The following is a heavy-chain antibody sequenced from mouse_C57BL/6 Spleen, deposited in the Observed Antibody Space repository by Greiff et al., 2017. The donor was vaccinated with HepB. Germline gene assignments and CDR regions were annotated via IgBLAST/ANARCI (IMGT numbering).Heavy chain of an antibody. CDR1: GFSLTSYG. CDR3: ARNFHYYGSSGYWYFDV. Sequence: QVQLKESGPGLVQPSQSLSITCTVSGFSLTSYGVHWVRQSPGKGLEWLGVIWSGGSTDYNAAFISRLSISKDNSKSQVFFKMNSLQADDTAIYYCARNFHYYGSSGYWYFDVWGTGTTVTVSS. CDR2: IWSGGST. V-gene: IGHV2-2*01. J-gene: IGHJ1*03. D-gene: IGHD1-1*01.